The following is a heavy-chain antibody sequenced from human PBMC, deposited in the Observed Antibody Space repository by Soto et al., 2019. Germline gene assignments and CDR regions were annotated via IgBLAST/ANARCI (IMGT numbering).Heavy chain of an antibody. J-gene: IGHJ4*02. CDR1: RFTFSSYV. V-gene: IGHV3-23*01. CDR3: AKRRGEGYFDY. D-gene: IGHD3-16*01. CDR2: ISGSGADT. Sequence: VQLLESGGGLVQPGGSLRLSCAASRFTFSSYVMSWVRQAPGKGLEWVSAISGSGADTYYADSVKGRFTISRDNSKNTVYLQMNSLRAEDTAVYYCAKRRGEGYFDYWGQGTPVTVSS.